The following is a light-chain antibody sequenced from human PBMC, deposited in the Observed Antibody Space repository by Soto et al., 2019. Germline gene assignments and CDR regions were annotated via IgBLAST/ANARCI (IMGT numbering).Light chain of an antibody. V-gene: IGLV2-23*02. J-gene: IGLJ2*01. CDR1: SSDVGSYNL. Sequence: QSALTQPASVSGSPGQSITISCTGISSDVGSYNLVSWYQQHPGKAPKLMIYEVSKRPSGVSNRFSGSKSGITASLTISGLQAEDEADYYCCSYAGSSNVVFGGGTKLTVL. CDR2: EVS. CDR3: CSYAGSSNVV.